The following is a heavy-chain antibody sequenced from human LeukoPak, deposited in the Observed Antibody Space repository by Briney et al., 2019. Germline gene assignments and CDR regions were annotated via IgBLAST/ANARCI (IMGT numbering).Heavy chain of an antibody. CDR3: ARDENGYVWGSFRA. V-gene: IGHV4-4*02. J-gene: IGHJ5*02. D-gene: IGHD3-16*02. CDR1: GGSISSHNW. Sequence: SGTLSLTCAVSGGSISSHNWWTWVRQPPGKGLEWIGEIYHSGSTNYNPSLKSRVTISVDKSKNQFSLKLSSVTAADTAVYYCARDENGYVWGSFRAWGQGTLVTVSS. CDR2: IYHSGST.